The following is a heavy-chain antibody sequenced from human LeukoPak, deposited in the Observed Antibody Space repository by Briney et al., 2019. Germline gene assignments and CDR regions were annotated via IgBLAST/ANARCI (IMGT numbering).Heavy chain of an antibody. V-gene: IGHV3-7*01. Sequence: GGSLRLSCEASGFTFSSYWMSWVRQAPGKGLEWVANIKQDEGEKYYVDSVKGRFTISRDNAKDSLYLQMNSLRAEDTAVYYCARLSDSISCFGFDIWGQGTTVTVSS. J-gene: IGHJ3*02. CDR2: IKQDEGEK. CDR1: GFTFSSYW. D-gene: IGHD2-2*01. CDR3: ARLSDSISCFGFDI.